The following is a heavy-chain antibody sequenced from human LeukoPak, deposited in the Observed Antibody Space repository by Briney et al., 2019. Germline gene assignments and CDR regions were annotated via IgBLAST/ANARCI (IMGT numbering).Heavy chain of an antibody. CDR3: AKHKYSSSWYGLDY. CDR1: GFTFSSYG. Sequence: GGSLRLSCAASGFTFSSYGMHWVRQAPGKGLEWVAVISYDGSNKYYADSVKGRFTISRDNSKNTLYLQMNSLRAEDTAVYYCAKHKYSSSWYGLDYWGQGTLVTVSP. CDR2: ISYDGSNK. D-gene: IGHD6-13*01. V-gene: IGHV3-30*18. J-gene: IGHJ4*02.